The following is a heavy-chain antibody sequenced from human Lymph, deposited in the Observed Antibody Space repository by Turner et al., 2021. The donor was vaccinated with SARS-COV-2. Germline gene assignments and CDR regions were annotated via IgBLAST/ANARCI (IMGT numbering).Heavy chain of an antibody. CDR3: ARDGAVGATTGLDY. Sequence: QVQLVESGGGGVQPGRSLRLSCAASGFTFSSYGIHWVRQAPGKGLEWVAVIWYDASNKYYADSVKGRFTISRDNSKNTVYLQMNSLRAEDTAVYYCARDGAVGATTGLDYWGQGTLVTVSS. CDR1: GFTFSSYG. D-gene: IGHD1-26*01. CDR2: IWYDASNK. V-gene: IGHV3-33*01. J-gene: IGHJ4*02.